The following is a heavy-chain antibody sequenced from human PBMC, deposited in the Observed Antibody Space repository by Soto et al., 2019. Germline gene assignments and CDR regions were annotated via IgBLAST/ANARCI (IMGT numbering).Heavy chain of an antibody. CDR2: IYYSGST. J-gene: IGHJ5*02. V-gene: IGHV4-61*01. Sequence: SETLSLTCTVSGCSVSSGSYYWSWIRQPPGKGLEWIGYIYYSGSTNYNPSLKSRVTISVDTSKNQFSLKLSSVTAADTAVYYCARIGEDDYGDYGWFDPWGQGTLVTVSS. CDR3: ARIGEDDYGDYGWFDP. CDR1: GCSVSSGSYY. D-gene: IGHD4-17*01.